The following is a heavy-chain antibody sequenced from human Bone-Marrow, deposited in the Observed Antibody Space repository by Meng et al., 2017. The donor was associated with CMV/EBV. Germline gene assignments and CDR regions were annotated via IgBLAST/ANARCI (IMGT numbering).Heavy chain of an antibody. CDR3: ARWDIVVVPAAPDGMDV. D-gene: IGHD2-2*01. CDR1: GYTFTSYY. CDR2: ISAYNGNT. V-gene: IGHV1-18*04. J-gene: IGHJ6*02. Sequence: ASVKVSCKASGYTFTSYYMHWVRQAPGQGLEWMGWISAYNGNTNYAQKLQGRVTMTTDTSTSTAYMELRSLRSDDTAVYYCARWDIVVVPAAPDGMDVWGQGTTVTVSS.